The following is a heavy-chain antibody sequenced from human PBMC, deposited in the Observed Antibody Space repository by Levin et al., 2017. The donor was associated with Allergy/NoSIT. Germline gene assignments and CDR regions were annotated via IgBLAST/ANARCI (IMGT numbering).Heavy chain of an antibody. V-gene: IGHV4-30-4*01. J-gene: IGHJ4*02. Sequence: SETLSLTCTVSGGSVSSGDCRWTWIRQPPGKGLEWIGSISHSGSTYYNPSLKSRISISVDASKNQFSLKLSSVTASDTAGYYCARDYYDSSGSYFRTFDYWGQGSLVTVSS. CDR2: ISHSGST. D-gene: IGHD3-22*01. CDR3: ARDYYDSSGSYFRTFDY. CDR1: GGSVSSGDCR.